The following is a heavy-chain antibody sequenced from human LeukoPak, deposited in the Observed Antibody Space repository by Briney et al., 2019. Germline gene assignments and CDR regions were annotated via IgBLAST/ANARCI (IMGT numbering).Heavy chain of an antibody. CDR2: LFYGGNT. CDR1: GGSISSYY. D-gene: IGHD5-12*01. J-gene: IGHJ1*01. Sequence: SETLSLTCTVSGGSISSYYWSWIRQPPGKGLEWIGYLFYGGNTNSNPSLKSRVTISADTSKNQFSLRLNSVTAADTAVYFCGRVRTGNTGSPEYFEDWGQGTLVTVSS. V-gene: IGHV4-59*01. CDR3: GRVRTGNTGSPEYFED.